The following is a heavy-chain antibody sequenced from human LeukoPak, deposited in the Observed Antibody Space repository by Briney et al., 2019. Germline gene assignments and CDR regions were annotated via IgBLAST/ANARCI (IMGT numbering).Heavy chain of an antibody. Sequence: GSLRLSCAASGFTFSNYNMNWVRQAPGKGLEWVSYLSSSSNTIYYADSVKGRFTISRDNAKNSLYLQMNSLRAEDTAVYYCATESGTYSGTCFDYWGQGTLVTVSS. J-gene: IGHJ4*02. CDR2: LSSSSNTI. CDR3: ATESGTYSGTCFDY. CDR1: GFTFSNYN. V-gene: IGHV3-48*01. D-gene: IGHD1-26*01.